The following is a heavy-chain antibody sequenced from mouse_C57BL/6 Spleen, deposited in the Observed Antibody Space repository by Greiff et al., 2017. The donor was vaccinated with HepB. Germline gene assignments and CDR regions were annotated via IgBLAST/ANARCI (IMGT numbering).Heavy chain of an antibody. V-gene: IGHV1-18*01. CDR1: GYTFTDYN. CDR3: ARDDGYGAY. CDR2: INPNNGGT. J-gene: IGHJ3*01. D-gene: IGHD2-3*01. Sequence: EVKLMESGPELVKPGASVKIPCKASGYTFTDYNMDWVKQSHGKSLEWIGDINPNNGGTIYNQKFKGKATLTVDKSSSTAYMELRSLTSEDTAVYYCARDDGYGAYWGQGTLVTVSA.